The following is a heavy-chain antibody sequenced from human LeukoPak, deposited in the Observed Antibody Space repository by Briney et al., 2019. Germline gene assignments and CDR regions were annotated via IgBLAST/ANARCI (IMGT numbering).Heavy chain of an antibody. J-gene: IGHJ2*01. CDR1: GGSISNYY. D-gene: IGHD3-22*01. Sequence: TSSETPSLTCSGSGGSISNYYWSWIRQPPGKGLEWIGAMYYSGSTNYNPSLKSRATISEDTSKKQFSLKLSSVTAADTAVYYCARAGYDTSGFWYFDLWGRGTLVTVSS. CDR3: ARAGYDTSGFWYFDL. V-gene: IGHV4-59*01. CDR2: MYYSGST.